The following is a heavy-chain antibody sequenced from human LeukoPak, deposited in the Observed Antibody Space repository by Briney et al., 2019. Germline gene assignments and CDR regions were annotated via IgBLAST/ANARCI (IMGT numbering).Heavy chain of an antibody. Sequence: PGGSLRLSCAASGFTFSSYGMHWVRQAPGKGLEWVAVIWYDGSNKYYADSVKGRFTISRDNSKNTLYLQMNSLRAEDTAVYYCAKDSSSYDWGYMDVWGKGTTVTISS. CDR1: GFTFSSYG. CDR3: AKDSSSYDWGYMDV. J-gene: IGHJ6*03. CDR2: IWYDGSNK. D-gene: IGHD3-22*01. V-gene: IGHV3-33*06.